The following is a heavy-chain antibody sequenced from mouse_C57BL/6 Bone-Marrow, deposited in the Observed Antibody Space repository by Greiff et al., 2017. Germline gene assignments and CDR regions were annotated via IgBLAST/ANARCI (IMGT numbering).Heavy chain of an antibody. V-gene: IGHV5-9*01. J-gene: IGHJ2*01. CDR1: GFTFSSYT. Sequence: DVMLVESGGGLVKPGGSLKLSCAASGFTFSSYTMSWVRQTPEKRLEWVATLSGGGGNTYYPDSVKGRFTISRDNAKNTLYLEMRSLRSEDTALYYGARHPHGSSFDYWGQGTTLTVSS. CDR3: ARHPHGSSFDY. CDR2: LSGGGGNT. D-gene: IGHD1-1*01.